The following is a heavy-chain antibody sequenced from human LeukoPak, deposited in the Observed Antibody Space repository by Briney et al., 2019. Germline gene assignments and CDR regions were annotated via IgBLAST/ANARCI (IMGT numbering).Heavy chain of an antibody. D-gene: IGHD3-3*01. CDR1: GYTFTSYA. Sequence: GASVKVSCKASGYTFTSYAMNWVRQAPGQGLEWMGWINTNTGNPTYAQGFTGRFVFSLDTSVSTTYLQINSLKAEDTAVYYYARGYYDFWSGYHAQYFRHWGQGTLVTVSS. CDR3: ARGYYDFWSGYHAQYFRH. V-gene: IGHV7-4-1*02. CDR2: INTNTGNP. J-gene: IGHJ1*01.